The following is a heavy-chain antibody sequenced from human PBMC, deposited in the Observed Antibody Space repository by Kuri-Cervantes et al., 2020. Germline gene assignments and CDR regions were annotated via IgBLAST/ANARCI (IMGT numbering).Heavy chain of an antibody. CDR3: AIGASSSAWVGVDYFDY. CDR1: GFTFSSYW. J-gene: IGHJ4*02. D-gene: IGHD6-19*01. V-gene: IGHV3-7*01. Sequence: GESLKISCAASGFTFSSYWMSWVRQAPGKGLEWVANIKQDGSEKYYVDSVKGRFTISRDNAKNSLYLQMNSLRAEDTAVYYCAIGASSSAWVGVDYFDYWGQGTLVTVSS. CDR2: IKQDGSEK.